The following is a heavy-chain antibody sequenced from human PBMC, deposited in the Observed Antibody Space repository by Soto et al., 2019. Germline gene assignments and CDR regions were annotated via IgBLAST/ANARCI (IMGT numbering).Heavy chain of an antibody. J-gene: IGHJ6*02. CDR3: ARGSDFWGGYYPYYYYGMDV. Sequence: GGSLRLSCAASGFTFSSYWMHWVRQAPGKGLVWVSRINSDGSSTSYADSVKGRFTISRDNAKNTLYLQMNSLRAEDTAVYYCARGSDFWGGYYPYYYYGMDVWGQGTTVTVSS. V-gene: IGHV3-74*01. CDR2: INSDGSST. D-gene: IGHD3-3*01. CDR1: GFTFSSYW.